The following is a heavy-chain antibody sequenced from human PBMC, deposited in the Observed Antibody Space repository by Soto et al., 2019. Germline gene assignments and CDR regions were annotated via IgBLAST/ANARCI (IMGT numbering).Heavy chain of an antibody. CDR3: AKDRCCSSSWPRGHYYYYYGMDV. CDR1: GFTLSSYG. CDR2: ISYDRSNK. D-gene: IGHD6-13*01. V-gene: IGHV3-30*18. J-gene: IGHJ6*02. Sequence: PXGSLRLSCSASGFTLSSYGMHWVRQAPGKGLDWVAVISYDRSNKYYADSVKGRFTISRDNSKNTLYLQMNSLRAEDTAVYYCAKDRCCSSSWPRGHYYYYYGMDVWVQGTTVTVSS.